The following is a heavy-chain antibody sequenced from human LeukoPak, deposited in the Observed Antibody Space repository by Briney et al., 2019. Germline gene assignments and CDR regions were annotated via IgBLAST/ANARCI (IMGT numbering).Heavy chain of an antibody. J-gene: IGHJ4*01. CDR1: GFTFRSYG. D-gene: IGHD5-12*01. CDR2: IRYDGSKI. CDR3: AKDSTLGGYDTYIDH. Sequence: GGSLRLSCAASGFTFRSYGMHCVRQAPGKGLEWVAFIRYDGSKIYYADSVKGRFTISRDNSRNTLYLQMNSLKIEDTAIYYCAKDSTLGGYDTYIDHWGQGTQVTVSS. V-gene: IGHV3-30*02.